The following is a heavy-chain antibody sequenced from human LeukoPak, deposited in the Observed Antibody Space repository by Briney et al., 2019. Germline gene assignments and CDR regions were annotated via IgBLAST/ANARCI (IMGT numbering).Heavy chain of an antibody. J-gene: IGHJ4*02. D-gene: IGHD4-17*01. V-gene: IGHV1-2*06. CDR2: INPNSGGT. CDR3: ARESTVTTSRLFDY. Sequence: ASVKVSCKASGYTFTGYYMHWVRQAPGQGLEWMGRINPNSGGTNYAQKLQGRVTMTTDTSTSTAYMELRSLRSDDTAVYYCARESTVTTSRLFDYWGQGTLVTVSS. CDR1: GYTFTGYY.